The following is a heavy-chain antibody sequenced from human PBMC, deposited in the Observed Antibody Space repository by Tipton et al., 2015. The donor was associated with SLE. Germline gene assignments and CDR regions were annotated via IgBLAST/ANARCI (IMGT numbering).Heavy chain of an antibody. D-gene: IGHD3-3*01. J-gene: IGHJ6*03. CDR2: IYSGGST. Sequence: SLRLSCAASGFTVSSNYMSWVRQAPGKGLEWVSVIYSGGSTYYADSVKGRFTISRDNSKNTLYLQMNSLRAEDTAVYYCARGGGRAEWFPNYYYYMDVWGKGTTVTVSS. V-gene: IGHV3-66*02. CDR1: GFTVSSNY. CDR3: ARGGGRAEWFPNYYYYMDV.